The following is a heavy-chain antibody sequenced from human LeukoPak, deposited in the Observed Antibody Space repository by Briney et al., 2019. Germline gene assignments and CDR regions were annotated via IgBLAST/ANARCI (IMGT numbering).Heavy chain of an antibody. CDR1: GFTFSSYA. CDR3: ARDHYLIAAAGTGGFDY. V-gene: IGHV3-30-3*01. CDR2: ISYDGSNK. D-gene: IGHD6-13*01. J-gene: IGHJ4*02. Sequence: PGRSLRLSCAASGFTFSSYAMHWVRQAPGKGLEWVAVISYDGSNKYYADSVKGRFTISRDNSKNTLYLQMNSLRAGDTAVYYCARDHYLIAAAGTGGFDYWGQGTLVTVSS.